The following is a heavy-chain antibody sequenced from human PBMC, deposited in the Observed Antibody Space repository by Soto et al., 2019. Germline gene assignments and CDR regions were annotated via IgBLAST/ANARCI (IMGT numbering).Heavy chain of an antibody. D-gene: IGHD2-2*01. V-gene: IGHV1-69*13. CDR3: ARDPWTHCIITSRYPGS. CDR2: IIPIFGTA. J-gene: IGHJ5*02. Sequence: TSVEVSWKASGGTYDSYAISWVRQAPGQGLEWMGGIIPIFGTANYAQKFQGRVTITADESTSTAYMELSSLISEDTAVYYFARDPWTHCIITSRYPGSWGAAPRVPAS. CDR1: GGTYDSYA.